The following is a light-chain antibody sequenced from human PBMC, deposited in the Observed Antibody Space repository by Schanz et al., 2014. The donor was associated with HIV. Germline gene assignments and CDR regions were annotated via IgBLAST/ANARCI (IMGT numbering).Light chain of an antibody. V-gene: IGLV2-14*03. Sequence: QSALTQPASVSGSPGQSITVSCTGTSNDIGSYTYVAWYQQHPGKAPKVVVYGVFDRPSGVSNRFSGSKSGNTASLTISGLQAEDEADYYCGSYTFASTPYVFGSGTKLTVL. CDR2: GVF. CDR1: SNDIGSYTY. CDR3: GSYTFASTPYV. J-gene: IGLJ1*01.